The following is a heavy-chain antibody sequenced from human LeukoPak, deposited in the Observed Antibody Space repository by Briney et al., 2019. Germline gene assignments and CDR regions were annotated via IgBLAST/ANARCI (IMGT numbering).Heavy chain of an antibody. CDR1: GYTLTELS. D-gene: IGHD1-26*01. J-gene: IGHJ3*02. V-gene: IGHV1-24*01. CDR2: FDPEDGET. Sequence: ASVKVSCKVSGYTLTELSMHWVRQAPGKGLEWMGGFDPEDGETIYAQKFQGRVTMTEDTSTDTAYMELSSLRSEDTAAYYCASSGSYGGAFDIWGQGTMVTVSS. CDR3: ASSGSYGGAFDI.